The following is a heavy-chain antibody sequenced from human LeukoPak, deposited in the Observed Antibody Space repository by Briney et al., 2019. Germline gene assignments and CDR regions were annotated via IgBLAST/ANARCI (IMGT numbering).Heavy chain of an antibody. J-gene: IGHJ6*03. V-gene: IGHV4-59*12. Sequence: SETLSLTCAVSGGSISGYFWSWIRQPPGKGLEWIAYIYYTGSTNYNPSLNSRVTMSLDTSKNQFSLKLKSVTAADTAMYYCARAITLFGVVHYYYMDVWGKGITVTVSS. D-gene: IGHD3-3*01. CDR3: ARAITLFGVVHYYYMDV. CDR2: IYYTGST. CDR1: GGSISGYF.